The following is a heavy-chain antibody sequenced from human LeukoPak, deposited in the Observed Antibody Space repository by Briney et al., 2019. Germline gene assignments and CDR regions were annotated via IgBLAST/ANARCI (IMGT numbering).Heavy chain of an antibody. CDR3: ARMTVSGRDNWFDP. Sequence: ASVKVSCKASGYTFTSYDINWVRQATGQGLEWMGWMNPNSGNTGYAQKFQGRVTITRNTSINTAYMELSSLRSEDTAVYYCARMTVSGRDNWFDPWGQGTLVTVSS. CDR2: MNPNSGNT. J-gene: IGHJ5*02. D-gene: IGHD6-19*01. CDR1: GYTFTSYD. V-gene: IGHV1-8*03.